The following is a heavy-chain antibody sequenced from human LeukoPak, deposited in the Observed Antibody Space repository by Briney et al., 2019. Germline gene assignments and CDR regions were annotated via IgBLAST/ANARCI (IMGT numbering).Heavy chain of an antibody. J-gene: IGHJ4*02. D-gene: IGHD6-13*01. CDR2: ISSNSSYI. CDR1: GFTFSSYS. CDR3: ARDPSVKGSSWYRGDYFDY. V-gene: IGHV3-21*01. Sequence: GGSLRLSCAASGFTFSSYSMNWVRQAPGKGLEWVSSISSNSSYIYYADSVKGRFTISRDNAKNSLYLQMNSLRAEDTAVYYCARDPSVKGSSWYRGDYFDYWGQGTLVTVSS.